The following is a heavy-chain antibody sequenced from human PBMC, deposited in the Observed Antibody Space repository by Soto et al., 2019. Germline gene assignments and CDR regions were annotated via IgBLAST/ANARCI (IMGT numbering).Heavy chain of an antibody. D-gene: IGHD2-15*01. CDR1: GFTFSNYG. CDR3: AKAHCSGGSCYTSHPFDI. J-gene: IGHJ3*02. V-gene: IGHV3-23*01. CDR2: ISGSGVST. Sequence: VGSLRLSCAASGFTFSNYGMTWVRQAPGRGLEWVSAISGSGVSTYYADAVKGRFTISRDSSKNTLYLHMNSLRAEDTAVYYCAKAHCSGGSCYTSHPFDIWGQGTLVTVSS.